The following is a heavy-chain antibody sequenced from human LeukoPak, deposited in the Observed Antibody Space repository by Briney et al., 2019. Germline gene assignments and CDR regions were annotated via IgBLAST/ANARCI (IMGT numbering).Heavy chain of an antibody. D-gene: IGHD6-13*01. Sequence: GGSLRLSCAASGFTFSSYAMSWVRQAPGKGLEWFTSISGSGGSTYYADFMKGRFTISRDNSKNTLYLQMNSLRAEDTAVYYCAKDAGYSSSWSPDYWGQGTLVTVSS. CDR3: AKDAGYSSSWSPDY. V-gene: IGHV3-23*01. CDR1: GFTFSSYA. J-gene: IGHJ4*02. CDR2: ISGSGGST.